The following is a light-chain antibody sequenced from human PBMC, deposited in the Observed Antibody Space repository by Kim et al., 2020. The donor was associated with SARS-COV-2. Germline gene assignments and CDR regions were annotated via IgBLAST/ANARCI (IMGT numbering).Light chain of an antibody. J-gene: IGLJ2*01. CDR3: ASWVDSLGGPV. CDR2: SND. CDR1: SSSVGSNC. Sequence: VTTRCCGGSSSVGSNCDYWDQLHPGTAPNPSILSNDQRHTGVPARFSCSESGPSASPAISGLRSEDEAEYYCASWVDSLGGPVFGGGTQLTVL. V-gene: IGLV1-47*02.